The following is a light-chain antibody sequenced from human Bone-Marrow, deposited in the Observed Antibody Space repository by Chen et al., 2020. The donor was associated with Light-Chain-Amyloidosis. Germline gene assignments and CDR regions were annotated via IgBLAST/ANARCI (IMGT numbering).Light chain of an antibody. CDR3: QQYYGTPT. J-gene: IGKJ3*01. CDR2: WAP. Sequence: DIVMTQSPTSLAVSLCERATIKCRSSQSVLHSSNNKNYLAWYQQKPGQPPKLLIYWAPTRESGVPDRFSASGSGTDFTLTISSLQAEDVAVYHCQQYYGTPTFGPGTKVDIK. V-gene: IGKV4-1*01. CDR1: QSVLHSSNNKNY.